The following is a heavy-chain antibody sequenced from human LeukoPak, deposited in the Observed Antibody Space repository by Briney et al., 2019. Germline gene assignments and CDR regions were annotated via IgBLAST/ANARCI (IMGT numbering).Heavy chain of an antibody. D-gene: IGHD3-10*01. J-gene: IGHJ4*02. V-gene: IGHV1-69*13. Sequence: ASVKVSCKASGGTFSSYAISWVRQAPGQGLEWMGGIIPIFGTANYAQKFQGRVTITADESTSTVYMELSSLRPEDTAVYYCARGGYYGSGSFPDYWGQGTLVTVSS. CDR2: IIPIFGTA. CDR3: ARGGYYGSGSFPDY. CDR1: GGTFSSYA.